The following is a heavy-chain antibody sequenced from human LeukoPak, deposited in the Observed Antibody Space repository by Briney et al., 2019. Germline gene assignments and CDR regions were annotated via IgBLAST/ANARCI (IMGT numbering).Heavy chain of an antibody. J-gene: IGHJ6*02. D-gene: IGHD3-10*01. V-gene: IGHV3-23*01. Sequence: GGSLRLSCAASGFTFSSYAMSWVRQAPGKGLEWVSGISGSGGSTYYADSVKGRFTISRDNSKNTLYLQMNSLRAEDTAVYYCAKDGSNYYYYGMDVWGQGTTVTVSS. CDR2: ISGSGGST. CDR1: GFTFSSYA. CDR3: AKDGSNYYYYGMDV.